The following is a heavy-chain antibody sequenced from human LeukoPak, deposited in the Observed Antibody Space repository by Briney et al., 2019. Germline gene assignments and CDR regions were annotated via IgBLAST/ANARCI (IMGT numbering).Heavy chain of an antibody. CDR3: AKGNRYSSSPVDY. Sequence: GGSLRLSCAASGFTFSTYAMSWVRQAPGKGLEWVSAISGSGSSTYYADSMKGRFTISRDNSKNTLYLQMNSLRAEDTAVYYCAKGNRYSSSPVDYWGQGTLVTVSS. CDR2: ISGSGSST. V-gene: IGHV3-23*01. CDR1: GFTFSTYA. J-gene: IGHJ4*02. D-gene: IGHD6-13*01.